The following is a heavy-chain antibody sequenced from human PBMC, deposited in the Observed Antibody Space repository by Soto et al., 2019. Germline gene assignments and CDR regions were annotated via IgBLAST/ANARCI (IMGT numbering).Heavy chain of an antibody. J-gene: IGHJ6*02. CDR2: IYYSGST. Sequence: SETLSLTCTVSGGSISSGGYYWSWIRQHPGKGLEWIGYIYYSGSTYYNPSLKSRVTISVDTSKNQFSLKLSSVTAADTAVYYCARVSEVMTIFSSYGMDVWGQGTTVTGSS. D-gene: IGHD3-3*01. CDR1: GGSISSGGYY. V-gene: IGHV4-31*03. CDR3: ARVSEVMTIFSSYGMDV.